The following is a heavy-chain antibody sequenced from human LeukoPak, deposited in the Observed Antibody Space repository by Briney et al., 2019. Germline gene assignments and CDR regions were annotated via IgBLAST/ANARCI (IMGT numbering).Heavy chain of an antibody. J-gene: IGHJ3*02. CDR1: GYTFTSYD. CDR2: MNPNSGNT. CDR3: ARVLPNYDILTGYQGCAFDI. Sequence: ASVKVSCKASGYTFTSYDINLVRQATGQGLEWMGWMNPNSGNTGYAQKFQGRVTMTRNTSISTAYMELSSLRSEDTAVYYCARVLPNYDILTGYQGCAFDIWGQGTMVTVSS. V-gene: IGHV1-8*01. D-gene: IGHD3-9*01.